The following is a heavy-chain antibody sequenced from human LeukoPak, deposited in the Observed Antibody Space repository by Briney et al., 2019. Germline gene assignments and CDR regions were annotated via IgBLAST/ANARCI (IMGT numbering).Heavy chain of an antibody. CDR3: AVVGANHY. CDR2: IIPILGIA. Sequence: VASVKVSCKASGGTFSSYAISWVRQAPGQGLEWMRRIIPILGIANYAQKFQGRVTITADKSTSTAYMELSSLRSEDAAVYYCAVVGANHYWGQGTLVTVSS. D-gene: IGHD1-26*01. V-gene: IGHV1-69*04. J-gene: IGHJ4*02. CDR1: GGTFSSYA.